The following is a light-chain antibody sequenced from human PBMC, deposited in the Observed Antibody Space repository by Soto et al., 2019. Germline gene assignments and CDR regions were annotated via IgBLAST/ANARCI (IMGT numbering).Light chain of an antibody. CDR3: QSYDSTNWV. V-gene: IGLV6-57*02. Sequence: NFMLTQPHSVSESPGKTVAISCTGSSGSIASNYVQWYQQRPGSAPTTVIYEHNQRPSGVPDRFSGSIDISSNSASPTISGLKTEDDADYYCQSYDSTNWVFGGGTKVTVL. J-gene: IGLJ3*02. CDR2: EHN. CDR1: SGSIASNY.